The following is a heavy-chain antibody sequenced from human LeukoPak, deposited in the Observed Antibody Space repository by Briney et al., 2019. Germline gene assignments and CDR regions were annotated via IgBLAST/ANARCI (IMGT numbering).Heavy chain of an antibody. Sequence: PSQTLSLTCTVSGGSISSGGYYWSWIRQHPGKGLEWIGYIYYSGSTYYNPSLKSRVTISVDTSKNQFSLKLSSVTAADTAVYYCARGLGPGRFGESIYFDYWGQGTLVTVSS. CDR1: GGSISSGGYY. V-gene: IGHV4-31*03. J-gene: IGHJ4*02. CDR3: ARGLGPGRFGESIYFDY. CDR2: IYYSGST. D-gene: IGHD3-10*01.